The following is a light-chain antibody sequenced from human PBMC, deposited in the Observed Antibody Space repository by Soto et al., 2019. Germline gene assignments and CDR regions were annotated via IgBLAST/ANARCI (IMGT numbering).Light chain of an antibody. V-gene: IGKV3D-15*01. J-gene: IGKJ1*01. CDR1: QSVSNN. CDR2: GAS. CDR3: QQYNNWPRMT. Sequence: EIVLTQSPGTLSLSRGERXVISCRASQSVSNNYLAWYQQKPGQAPRLLIYGASNRATGIPDRFSGGGSGTEFTLTISSLQSEDFAVYYCQQYNNWPRMTFGQGTKVDIK.